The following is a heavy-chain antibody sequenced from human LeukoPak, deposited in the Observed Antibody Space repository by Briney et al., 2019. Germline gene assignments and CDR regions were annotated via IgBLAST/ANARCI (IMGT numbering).Heavy chain of an antibody. CDR1: GGSFSGYY. D-gene: IGHD3-22*01. J-gene: IGHJ4*02. CDR3: ARGETMIDFDY. V-gene: IGHV4-34*01. Sequence: PSETLSLTCAVYGGSFSGYYWSWIRQPPGKGREWIGEINHSGSTNYNPSLKSRVTISVDTSKNQFSLKLSSVTAADTAVYYCARGETMIDFDYWGQGTLVTVSS. CDR2: INHSGST.